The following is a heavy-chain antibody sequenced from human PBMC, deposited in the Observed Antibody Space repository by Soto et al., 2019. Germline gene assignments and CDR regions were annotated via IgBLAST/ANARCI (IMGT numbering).Heavy chain of an antibody. CDR3: AKDIVSVRGYFDY. CDR2: ISYDGSNK. D-gene: IGHD1-26*01. J-gene: IGHJ4*02. V-gene: IGHV3-30*18. CDR1: GFIFSNAW. Sequence: GGSLRLSCAASGFIFSNAWMNWVRQAPGKGLEWVAVISYDGSNKYYADSVKGRFTISRDNSKNTLYLQMNSLRAEDTAMYYCAKDIVSVRGYFDYRGQGTPVTVSS.